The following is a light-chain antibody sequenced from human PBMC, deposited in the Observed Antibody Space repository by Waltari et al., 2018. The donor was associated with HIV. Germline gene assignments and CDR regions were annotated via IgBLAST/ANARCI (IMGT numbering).Light chain of an antibody. Sequence: QSVLTQPPSASGTPGQRVTISCSGSSSNVHWYQKLPGTAPKLLIFRNNQRASGVPDRFSGSKSGTSASLVISGLRSEDGADYYCATWADRPSGPVVFGGGTKVTVL. J-gene: IGLJ2*01. CDR3: ATWADRPSGPVV. V-gene: IGLV1-47*01. CDR1: SSN. CDR2: RNN.